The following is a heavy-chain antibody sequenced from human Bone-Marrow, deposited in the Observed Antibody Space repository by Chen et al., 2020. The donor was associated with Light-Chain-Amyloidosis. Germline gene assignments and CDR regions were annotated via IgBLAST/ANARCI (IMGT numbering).Heavy chain of an antibody. Sequence: EVQLEQSGPEVKKPGDSLKISCKGSGYTFTNYWIGWVRQLSGKGLEWMGVIYPDDSDARYSPSFECQVTISADKSITTAYLQWRSLKASDTAMYYCARRRDGYNFDYWGQGTLVTVSS. J-gene: IGHJ4*02. CDR3: ARRRDGYNFDY. D-gene: IGHD5-12*01. CDR1: GYTFTNYW. CDR2: IYPDDSDA. V-gene: IGHV5-51*01.